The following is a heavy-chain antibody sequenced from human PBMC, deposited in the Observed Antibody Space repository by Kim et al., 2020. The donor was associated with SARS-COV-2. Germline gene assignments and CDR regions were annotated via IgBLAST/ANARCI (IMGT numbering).Heavy chain of an antibody. V-gene: IGHV4-34*01. CDR1: GGSFSGYY. CDR3: ARVVGSSPDY. D-gene: IGHD6-13*01. Sequence: SETLSLTCAVYGGSFSGYYWSWIRQPPGKGLEWIGEINHSGSTNYNPSLKSRVTISVDTSKNQFSLKLSSVTAADTAVYYCARVVGSSPDYWGQGTPVTVSS. J-gene: IGHJ4*02. CDR2: INHSGST.